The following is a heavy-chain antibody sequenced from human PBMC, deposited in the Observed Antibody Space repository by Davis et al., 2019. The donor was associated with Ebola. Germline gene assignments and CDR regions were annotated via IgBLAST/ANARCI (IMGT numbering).Heavy chain of an antibody. CDR1: GFTFSNYA. CDR2: ISYDGSNE. CDR3: ARGSGVWSPKYGMDV. D-gene: IGHD3-10*01. J-gene: IGHJ6*02. Sequence: GESLKISCAASGFTFSNYAMNWVRQAPGKGLEWVAVISYDGSNEYYADSVKGRFTISRDNSKNTLYLQMNSLRAEDTAVYYCARGSGVWSPKYGMDVWGQGTTVTVSS. V-gene: IGHV3-30-3*01.